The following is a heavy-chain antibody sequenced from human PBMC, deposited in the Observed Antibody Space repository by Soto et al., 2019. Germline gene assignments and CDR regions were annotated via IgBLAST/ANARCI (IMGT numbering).Heavy chain of an antibody. D-gene: IGHD2-2*02. J-gene: IGHJ5*02. CDR1: GYTFTSYF. CDR2: INPSGGST. V-gene: IGHV1-46*03. Sequence: GASVKVSCKASGYTFTSYFMHWVRQAPGQGLEWMGIINPSGGSTTYAQKFQDRVTMTRDTSTSTVYMELSSLRSEDTAVYYCARRSCSDTNCYNNYFDPWGQGTLVTVSS. CDR3: ARRSCSDTNCYNNYFDP.